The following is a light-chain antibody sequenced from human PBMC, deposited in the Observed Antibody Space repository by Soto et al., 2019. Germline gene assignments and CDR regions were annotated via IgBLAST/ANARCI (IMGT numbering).Light chain of an antibody. Sequence: SYELTQPPSVSVAPGKTATITCGGNNIGSESVHWYQQKPGQAPVLVIYYDSDRPSGIPERFSGSNSGNTATLTISRVEAGDEADYYCQVWDSSSAPPDWVFGGGTMLTVL. J-gene: IGLJ3*02. V-gene: IGLV3-21*04. CDR2: YDS. CDR3: QVWDSSSAPPDWV. CDR1: NIGSES.